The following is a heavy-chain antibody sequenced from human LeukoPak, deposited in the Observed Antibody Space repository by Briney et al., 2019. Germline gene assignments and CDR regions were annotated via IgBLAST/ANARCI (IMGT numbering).Heavy chain of an antibody. CDR3: ARGMCSDGVCYFLADY. CDR1: GYTFISYT. CDR2: INSNTGNP. D-gene: IGHD2-15*01. Sequence: ASVKVSCKASGYTFISYTMNWVRQAPGQGLEWMGWINSNTGNPTYAQGFTGRFVFSLDTSVSTAYLQISSLKAEDTAVYYCARGMCSDGVCYFLADYWGQGTLVTVSS. V-gene: IGHV7-4-1*02. J-gene: IGHJ4*02.